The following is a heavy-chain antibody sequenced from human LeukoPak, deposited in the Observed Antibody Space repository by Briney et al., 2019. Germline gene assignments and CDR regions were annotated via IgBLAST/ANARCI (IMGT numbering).Heavy chain of an antibody. Sequence: PGGSLRLSCAASGFSFRSYSMNWVRQAPGKGLEWVSYISASGSTIFYADSVKGRFTISRDNSKNTLYLQMNSLRPEDTAVYYCAKDFYPLGNYVIYFDYWGQGTLVTVSS. CDR2: ISASGSTI. CDR1: GFSFRSYS. V-gene: IGHV3-48*01. J-gene: IGHJ4*02. CDR3: AKDFYPLGNYVIYFDY. D-gene: IGHD1-7*01.